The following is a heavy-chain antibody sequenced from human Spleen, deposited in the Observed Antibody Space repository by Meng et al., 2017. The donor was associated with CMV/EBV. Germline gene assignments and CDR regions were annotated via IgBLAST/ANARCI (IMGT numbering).Heavy chain of an antibody. J-gene: IGHJ6*02. Sequence: ASVKVSCKASGYTFTSYDINWVRQASGQGPEWVGWMNTNSGNTGYAQKFQGRVTITRNTSISTAYMELSSLRSEDTAVYYCATIYDFWSGYVQAQGESYYYGMDVWGQGTTVTVSS. CDR2: MNTNSGNT. CDR3: ATIYDFWSGYVQAQGESYYYGMDV. V-gene: IGHV1-8*03. D-gene: IGHD3-3*01. CDR1: GYTFTSYD.